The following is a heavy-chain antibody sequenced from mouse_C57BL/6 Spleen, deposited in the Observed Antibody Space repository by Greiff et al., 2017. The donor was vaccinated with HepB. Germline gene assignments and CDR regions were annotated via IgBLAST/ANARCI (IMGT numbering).Heavy chain of an antibody. J-gene: IGHJ4*01. CDR2: ISSGGDYI. D-gene: IGHD1-1*01. Sequence: EVNLVESGEGLVKPGGSLKLSCAASGFTFSSYAMSWVRQTPEKRLEWVAYISSGGDYIYYADTVKGRFTISRDNARNTLYLQMSSLKSEDTAMYYCTRDYYGSSYGDAMDYWGQGTSVTVSS. CDR3: TRDYYGSSYGDAMDY. CDR1: GFTFSSYA. V-gene: IGHV5-9-1*02.